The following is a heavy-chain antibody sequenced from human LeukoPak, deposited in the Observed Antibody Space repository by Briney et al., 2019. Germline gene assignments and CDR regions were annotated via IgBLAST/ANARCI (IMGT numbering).Heavy chain of an antibody. CDR1: GGTFSSYA. J-gene: IGHJ6*02. CDR2: IIPIFGTA. V-gene: IGHV1-69*13. D-gene: IGHD2-2*01. Sequence: SVKVSCKASGGTFSSYAISWVRQAPGQGLEWMGGIIPIFGTANYAQTFQGRVTITADESTSTAYMEMSSLRSEDTAVYYCARVRIVVVPAATYPHYYYYYGMDVWGQGTTVTVSS. CDR3: ARVRIVVVPAATYPHYYYYYGMDV.